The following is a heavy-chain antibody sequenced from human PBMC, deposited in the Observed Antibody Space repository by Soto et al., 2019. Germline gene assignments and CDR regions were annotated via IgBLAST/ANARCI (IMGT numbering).Heavy chain of an antibody. CDR3: ATDSSGYYYVYYYYGMDV. V-gene: IGHV3-23*01. D-gene: IGHD3-22*01. CDR1: GFTFSSYA. J-gene: IGHJ6*02. CDR2: ISGSGGST. Sequence: PGGSLRLSCAASGFTFSSYAMSWFRQAPGKGLEWVSAISGSGGSTYYADSVKGRFTISRDNSKNTLYLQMNSLRAEDTAVYYCATDSSGYYYVYYYYGMDVWGQGTTVTVSS.